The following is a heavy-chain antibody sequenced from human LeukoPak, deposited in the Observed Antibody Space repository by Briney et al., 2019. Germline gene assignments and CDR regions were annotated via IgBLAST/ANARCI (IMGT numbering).Heavy chain of an antibody. D-gene: IGHD2-2*01. V-gene: IGHV3-74*01. J-gene: IGHJ5*02. CDR2: INSDGSYT. CDR1: GLTLSRYW. Sequence: GGSLRLSCLGSGLTLSRYWMHWVRQTPGKGLVWVSRINSDGSYTNYAGSVKGRFTISRDNAKNTLYLQMNSLRAEDTAVYYCARGYCSSTSCYYASWLDPWGQGTLVTVSS. CDR3: ARGYCSSTSCYYASWLDP.